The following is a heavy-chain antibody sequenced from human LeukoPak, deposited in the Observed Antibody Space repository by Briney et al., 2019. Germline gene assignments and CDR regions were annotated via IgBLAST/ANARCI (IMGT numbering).Heavy chain of an antibody. D-gene: IGHD5-18*01. CDR1: TFTFIPGW. V-gene: IGHV3-7*01. Sequence: GGSLRLSCEASTFTFIPGWMSWVRQAPGKGLEWVAMMKRDGSEKLYVDSVRGRITISRDNAKNSLYLQMDSLRDEDSALYYCASLDSAHPSGVHWGQGTLVTVSS. CDR2: MKRDGSEK. J-gene: IGHJ4*02. CDR3: ASLDSAHPSGVH.